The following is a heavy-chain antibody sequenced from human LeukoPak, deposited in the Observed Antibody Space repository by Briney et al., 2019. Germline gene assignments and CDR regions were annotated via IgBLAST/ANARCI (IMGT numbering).Heavy chain of an antibody. CDR1: GYSFTSYW. D-gene: IGHD3-22*01. V-gene: IGHV5-51*01. J-gene: IGHJ4*02. CDR2: IYPGDSDT. CDR3: ARLDSGSLIADLPFDY. Sequence: GESLKISCKGSGYSFTSYWIGWVRQMPGKGLEWMGIIYPGDSDTRYSPSFQGQVTISADKSISIAYLQWSSLKASDTAMYYCARLDSGSLIADLPFDYWGQGTLVTVSS.